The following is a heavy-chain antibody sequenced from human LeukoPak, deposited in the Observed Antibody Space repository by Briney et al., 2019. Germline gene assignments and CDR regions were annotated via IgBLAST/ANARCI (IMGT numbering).Heavy chain of an antibody. Sequence: GGSLRLSCAASGFTVSSNYMSWVRQAPGKGLEWVSLIYSGVNTYYADSVKGRFTISRDTSKNTLYLQMDSLRAEDTTVYYCAGASGLLYPFIYWGQGTLVTVSS. CDR3: AGASGLLYPFIY. V-gene: IGHV3-53*01. J-gene: IGHJ4*02. D-gene: IGHD2/OR15-2a*01. CDR2: IYSGVNT. CDR1: GFTVSSNY.